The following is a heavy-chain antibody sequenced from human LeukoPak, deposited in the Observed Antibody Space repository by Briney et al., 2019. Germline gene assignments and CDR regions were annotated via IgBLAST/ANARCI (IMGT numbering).Heavy chain of an antibody. D-gene: IGHD2-15*01. CDR3: AKDQDIVDYYGMDV. CDR2: ISWNSGSI. Sequence: QPGRSLRLSCAASGFTFDDYAMHWVRQAPGKGLEWVSGISWNSGSIGYADSVKGRFTISRDNAKNSLYPQMNSLRAEDTALYYCAKDQDIVDYYGMDVWGQGTTVTVSS. V-gene: IGHV3-9*01. CDR1: GFTFDDYA. J-gene: IGHJ6*02.